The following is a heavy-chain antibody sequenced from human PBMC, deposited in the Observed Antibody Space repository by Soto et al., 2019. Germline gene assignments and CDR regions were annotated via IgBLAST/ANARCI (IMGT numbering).Heavy chain of an antibody. CDR2: ISASNGNT. CDR1: GYTFNKYS. V-gene: IGHV1-18*04. Sequence: QGQLMQSGAEVKKPGASVKVSCKASGYTFNKYSINWLRQAPGQGLEWMGWISASNGNTDIAPKFQGRLTMATDTATSTAYMELRSLRSDDTAVFYCARGHGDFAGDFDYWGQGTLVAVSS. CDR3: ARGHGDFAGDFDY. J-gene: IGHJ4*02. D-gene: IGHD4-17*01.